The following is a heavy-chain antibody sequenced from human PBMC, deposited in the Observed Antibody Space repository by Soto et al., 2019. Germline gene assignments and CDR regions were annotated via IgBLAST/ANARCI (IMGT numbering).Heavy chain of an antibody. J-gene: IGHJ4*02. V-gene: IGHV3-23*01. D-gene: IGHD5-18*01. Sequence: GGSLRLSCAASGFTFSSYAMSWVRQAPGKGLEWVSTISGSDGRTYSTDSVKGRFTISRDNSRDTAYLQMNSLRVEDTAVYYCAKGVSQYTPLALFDYWGRGTLVTVSS. CDR1: GFTFSSYA. CDR2: ISGSDGRT. CDR3: AKGVSQYTPLALFDY.